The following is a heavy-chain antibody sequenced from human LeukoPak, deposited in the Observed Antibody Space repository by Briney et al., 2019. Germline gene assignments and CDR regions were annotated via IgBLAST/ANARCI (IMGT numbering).Heavy chain of an antibody. CDR2: IKQDGSDI. V-gene: IGHV3-7*03. Sequence: GGSLRLSCAASGFTFSTSWMTWVRQAPGKGLEWVANIKQDGSDIYYMDSVKGRFTISRDNAKNSLYLQMNSLRAEDTAVYYCAKDSGWFRFDYWGQGTLVTVSS. CDR1: GFTFSTSW. CDR3: AKDSGWFRFDY. D-gene: IGHD6-13*01. J-gene: IGHJ4*02.